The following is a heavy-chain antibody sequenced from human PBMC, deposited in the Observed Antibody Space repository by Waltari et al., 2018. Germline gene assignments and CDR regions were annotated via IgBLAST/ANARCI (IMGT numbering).Heavy chain of an antibody. CDR1: GDSVANNTAA. CDR2: TYFRSTWYT. V-gene: IGHV6-1*01. CDR3: AREGSDSWIFHF. D-gene: IGHD1-26*01. Sequence: QVQLQQSGPGVVKPSQTLPLTCHGSGDSVANNTAAWHGTRHPPATGPGWLGRTYFRSTWYTDYADSVKGRLSISSDTAKNHFSLHLNSVTPEDTAVYYCAREGSDSWIFHFWGQGTLVTVSS. J-gene: IGHJ4*02.